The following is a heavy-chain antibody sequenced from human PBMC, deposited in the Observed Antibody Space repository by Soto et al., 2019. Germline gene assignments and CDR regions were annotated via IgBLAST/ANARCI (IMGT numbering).Heavy chain of an antibody. D-gene: IGHD3-3*01. CDR3: ARGRITIFGVERGGDYYYGMDV. CDR2: IIPIFGTA. CDR1: GGTFSSYA. V-gene: IGHV1-69*13. J-gene: IGHJ6*02. Sequence: WASVKVSCKASGGTFSSYAISWVRQAPRQGLEWMGGIIPIFGTANYAQKFQGRVTITADESTSTAYMELSSLRSEDTAVYYCARGRITIFGVERGGDYYYGMDVWGQGTTVTVSS.